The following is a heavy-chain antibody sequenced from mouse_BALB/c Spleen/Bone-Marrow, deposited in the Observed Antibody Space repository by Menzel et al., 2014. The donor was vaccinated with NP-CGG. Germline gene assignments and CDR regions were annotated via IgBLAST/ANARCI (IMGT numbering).Heavy chain of an antibody. Sequence: VQLKESGAELVKPGASVKLSCIASGFNIKDTYMHWVKQRPEQGLEGIGRIDPANGNTKYDPKFQGKATITADTSSDTAYLQLSSLTSEDTAVYYCASYYYGSSTFAYWGQGTLVTVSA. J-gene: IGHJ3*01. D-gene: IGHD1-1*01. CDR1: GFNIKDTY. V-gene: IGHV14-3*02. CDR2: IDPANGNT. CDR3: ASYYYGSSTFAY.